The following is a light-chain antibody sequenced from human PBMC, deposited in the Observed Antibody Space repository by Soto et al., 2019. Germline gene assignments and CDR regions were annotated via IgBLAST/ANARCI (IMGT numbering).Light chain of an antibody. J-gene: IGKJ5*01. V-gene: IGKV1-5*01. CDR3: QQYNSYSHA. Sequence: DIQMTQSPSTLSASVGDRVTITCRASQSISSWLAWYQQKPGKAPKLLIYDASSLESGVPSRFSGSGSGTEFTLNISSLQPYDFSTYDCQQYNSYSHAFGQGTRLEIK. CDR2: DAS. CDR1: QSISSW.